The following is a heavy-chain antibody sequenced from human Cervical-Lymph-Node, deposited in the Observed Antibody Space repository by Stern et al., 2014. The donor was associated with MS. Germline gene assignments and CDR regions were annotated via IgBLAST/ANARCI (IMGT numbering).Heavy chain of an antibody. CDR2: LRWGRYKI. J-gene: IGHJ4*02. D-gene: IGHD1-1*01. CDR1: GFTFTEYA. Sequence: EVQLVESGGGLVQPGRSLRLSCAASGFTFTEYAMHWVRQAPGKVLEWVAGLRWGRYKIAFADSVKGRFTFSRVNAKSSLYLQMNSQRNEDTALYYCAKDFTPGISEGSDYWGQGTLVTVSS. CDR3: AKDFTPGISEGSDY. V-gene: IGHV3-9*01.